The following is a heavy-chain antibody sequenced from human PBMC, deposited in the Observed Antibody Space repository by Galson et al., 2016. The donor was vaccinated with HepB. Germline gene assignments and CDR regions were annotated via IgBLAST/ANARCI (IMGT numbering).Heavy chain of an antibody. Sequence: SETLSLTCTVSSGSISSYYWTWIRQPPGKGPEWIGYINYSGSTNYNPSLKSRVTISVDTSKNQFSLRLSSVTAADTAVYYCARDAPEVVGASDAFDVWGQGTMVTVSS. D-gene: IGHD1-14*01. V-gene: IGHV4-59*01. CDR1: SGSISSYY. J-gene: IGHJ3*01. CDR2: INYSGST. CDR3: ARDAPEVVGASDAFDV.